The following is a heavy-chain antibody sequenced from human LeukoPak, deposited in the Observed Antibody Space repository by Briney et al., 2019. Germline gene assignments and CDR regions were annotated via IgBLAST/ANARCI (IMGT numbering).Heavy chain of an antibody. J-gene: IGHJ6*02. CDR2: ISGDRNTI. D-gene: IGHD1-26*01. CDR3: ARGGAHGMDV. CDR1: GFTFSDYY. Sequence: TGGSLRLSCAASGFTFSDYYMTWIRQAPGKGLEWVSYISGDRNTIDYADAVKGRFTISRGNAKKSLYLQMNSLRADDTALYYCARGGAHGMDVWGQGTTVTVS. V-gene: IGHV3-11*01.